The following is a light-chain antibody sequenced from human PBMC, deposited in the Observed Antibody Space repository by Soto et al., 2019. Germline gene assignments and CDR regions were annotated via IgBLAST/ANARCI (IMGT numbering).Light chain of an antibody. J-gene: IGKJ1*01. CDR1: QGIGNS. CDR2: TAS. Sequence: DIQMTQSPSSLSASVGDRVTITCRASQGIGNSLAWYQQKPGRVPNLLMYTASTLLSGVRSRLSGSGSGTDFTLNISSLQPDDVATYYCQKDYRAPWTFGQGTKVEIK. V-gene: IGKV1-27*01. CDR3: QKDYRAPWT.